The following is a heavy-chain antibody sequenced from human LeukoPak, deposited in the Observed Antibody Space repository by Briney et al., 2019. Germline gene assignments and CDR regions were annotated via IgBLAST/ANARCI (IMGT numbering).Heavy chain of an antibody. CDR2: IKSKTDGGTT. J-gene: IGHJ4*02. Sequence: GGSLRLSCGASGFTFSSYGMHWVRQAPGKGLEWVGRIKSKTDGGTTDYAAPVKGRFTISRDDSKNTLYLQMNSLKTEDTAVYYCTTDLVVVTLDYWGQGTLVTVSS. CDR1: GFTFSSYG. D-gene: IGHD4-23*01. V-gene: IGHV3-15*01. CDR3: TTDLVVVTLDY.